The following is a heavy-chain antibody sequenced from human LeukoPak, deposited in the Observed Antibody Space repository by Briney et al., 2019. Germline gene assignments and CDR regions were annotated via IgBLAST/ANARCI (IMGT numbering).Heavy chain of an antibody. CDR3: ARDVGEYVDY. J-gene: IGHJ4*02. Sequence: PSETLSLTCNVSGASVSDFYYWTWIRQPAGKGLEWIGCLFPSGTTNPNPSLKSRVTISIDTSKNQFSLMMKSVTAADTAVYYCARDVGEYVDYWGPGTLVSVSS. V-gene: IGHV4-4*07. D-gene: IGHD4-17*01. CDR1: GASVSDFYY. CDR2: LFPSGTT.